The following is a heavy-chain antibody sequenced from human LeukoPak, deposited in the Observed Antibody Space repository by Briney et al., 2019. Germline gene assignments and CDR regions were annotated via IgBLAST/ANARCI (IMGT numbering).Heavy chain of an antibody. D-gene: IGHD3-9*01. CDR1: GYTFTSYD. Sequence: ASVKVSCEASGYTFTSYDINWVRQSTGQGLEWMGWMNPNSGNTGYAQKFQGRVTMTRNTSISTAYMELSSLRSEDTAVYYCARRYFDWFDFYYYYYMDVWGKGTTVTISS. J-gene: IGHJ6*03. V-gene: IGHV1-8*01. CDR3: ARRYFDWFDFYYYYYMDV. CDR2: MNPNSGNT.